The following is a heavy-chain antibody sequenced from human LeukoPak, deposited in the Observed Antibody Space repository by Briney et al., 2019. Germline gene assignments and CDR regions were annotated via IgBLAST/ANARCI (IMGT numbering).Heavy chain of an antibody. J-gene: IGHJ4*02. CDR2: ISWISDYI. V-gene: IGHV3-9*01. CDR1: GFTFGNYA. D-gene: IGHD3-10*01. CDR3: AKVGGAGSYFNSYFDH. Sequence: GGSLRLSCAASGFTFGNYAMFWVRQGPGKGLEWVSGISWISDYIGYADSVKGRFTISRDNAKNSLYLQMNSLRPEDTAPYYCAKVGGAGSYFNSYFDHWGQGSLVTVSS.